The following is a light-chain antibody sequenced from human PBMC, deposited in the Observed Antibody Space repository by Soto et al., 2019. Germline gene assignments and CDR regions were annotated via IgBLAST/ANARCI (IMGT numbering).Light chain of an antibody. CDR1: SSDVGGYNY. Sequence: QSALTQPASVSGSPGQSITISCTGTSSDVGGYNYVSWYQQHPGKAPKLMIYDVSNRPSGVSNRFSGSKSGNTASLTISGLXXEXEADYYCSSYTSSSTLGVFGTGTKLTVL. J-gene: IGLJ1*01. CDR2: DVS. V-gene: IGLV2-14*01. CDR3: SSYTSSSTLGV.